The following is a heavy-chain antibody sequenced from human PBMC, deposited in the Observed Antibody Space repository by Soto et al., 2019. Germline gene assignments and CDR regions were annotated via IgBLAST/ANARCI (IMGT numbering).Heavy chain of an antibody. Sequence: QPGGSLRLSCAASGFTFRSYPMHWVRQAPGKGLEWVAIVSYDGITKYADSVKGRSTISRDNSNNTLFLQMNSLRTEDTAVYYCTKEGLFWSGSFDSWGQGTLVTVSS. J-gene: IGHJ4*02. D-gene: IGHD3-3*01. CDR3: TKEGLFWSGSFDS. CDR2: VSYDGITK. V-gene: IGHV3-30-3*02. CDR1: GFTFRSYP.